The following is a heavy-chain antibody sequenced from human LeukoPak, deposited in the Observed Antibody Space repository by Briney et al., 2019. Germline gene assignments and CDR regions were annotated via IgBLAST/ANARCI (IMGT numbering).Heavy chain of an antibody. CDR1: GFIFSNYA. D-gene: IGHD3-22*01. J-gene: IGHJ4*02. Sequence: PGGSLRLSCAASGFIFSNYAMHWVRQAPGKGLEYVSTVSSNGYSTYYANSVKGRFTISRDNSKNTLYLQMGSLRAEDLAVYYCARGRYYDTSGYPSFDYWGQGVLVTVSS. V-gene: IGHV3-64*01. CDR2: VSSNGYST. CDR3: ARGRYYDTSGYPSFDY.